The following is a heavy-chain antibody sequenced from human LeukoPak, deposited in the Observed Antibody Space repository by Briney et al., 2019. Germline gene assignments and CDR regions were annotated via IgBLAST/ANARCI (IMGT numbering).Heavy chain of an antibody. V-gene: IGHV3-21*01. CDR2: ISTRSNYI. CDR1: GFTFSSYS. Sequence: GGSLRLSCAASGFTFSSYSMNWVRQAPGKGLEWVSSISTRSNYIYYADSVKGRFTISRDNPKNPLYLQMTSLRAEDTAVYYCARSFPPTSGDLAGLAWDYWGQGNLVTVSS. D-gene: IGHD1-26*01. CDR3: ARSFPPTSGDLAGLAWDY. J-gene: IGHJ4*02.